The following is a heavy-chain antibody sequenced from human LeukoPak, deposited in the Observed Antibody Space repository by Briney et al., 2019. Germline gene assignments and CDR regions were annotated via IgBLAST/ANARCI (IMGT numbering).Heavy chain of an antibody. Sequence: SETLSLTCAVYGGSFSGYYWSWIRQPPGKGLEWIGEINHSGSTNYNPSLKSRVTISVDTSKNQFSLKLSSVTAADTAVYYCARHRGDCSSTSCYPPRYWGQGTLVTVSS. CDR2: INHSGST. CDR1: GGSFSGYY. J-gene: IGHJ4*02. V-gene: IGHV4-34*01. CDR3: ARHRGDCSSTSCYPPRY. D-gene: IGHD2-2*01.